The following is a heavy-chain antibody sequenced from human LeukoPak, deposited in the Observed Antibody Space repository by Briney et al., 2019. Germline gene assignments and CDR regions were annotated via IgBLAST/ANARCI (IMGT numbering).Heavy chain of an antibody. CDR2: IKQDGSEK. V-gene: IGHV3-7*05. Sequence: PGGSLRLSCAASGFTFSSYWMSWVRQAPGTGLEWVANIKQDGSEKYYVDSVKGRFTISRDNAKNSLYLQMNSLRAEDTAVYYCARGPRYDSSGYYYLAYFDYWGQGTLVTVSS. J-gene: IGHJ4*02. D-gene: IGHD3-22*01. CDR3: ARGPRYDSSGYYYLAYFDY. CDR1: GFTFSSYW.